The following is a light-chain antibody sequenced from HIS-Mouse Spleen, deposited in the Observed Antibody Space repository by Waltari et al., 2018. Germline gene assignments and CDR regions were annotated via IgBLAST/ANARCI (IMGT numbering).Light chain of an antibody. CDR3: YSTDSSGNHRV. J-gene: IGLJ2*01. V-gene: IGLV3-10*01. CDR1: AVPKKS. Sequence: SYELTQPPSAPVSPGQTATITCSAHAVPKKSAYWYQQKSGQAPVLVIYEDSKRPSGIPGRFSGSSSGTMATLTISGAQVEDEADYYCYSTDSSGNHRVFGGGTKLTVL. CDR2: EDS.